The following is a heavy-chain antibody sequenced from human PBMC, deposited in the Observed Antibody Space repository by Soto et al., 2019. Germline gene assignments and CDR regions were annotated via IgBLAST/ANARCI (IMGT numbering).Heavy chain of an antibody. CDR1: GYSFIDYW. CDR3: ARHLSPPNYYGSGLDYYYGMDV. D-gene: IGHD3-10*01. Sequence: GESLKISCKGSGYSFIDYWIGWVRQVPGKGLEWMGVIYPGDSDTRYSPSFQGHVTISADKSISTAYLQWSTLKASDTAMYYCARHLSPPNYYGSGLDYYYGMDVWGQGTTVTVSS. CDR2: IYPGDSDT. J-gene: IGHJ6*02. V-gene: IGHV5-51*01.